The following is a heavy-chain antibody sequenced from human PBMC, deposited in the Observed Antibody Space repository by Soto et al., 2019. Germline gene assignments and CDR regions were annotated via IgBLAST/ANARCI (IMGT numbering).Heavy chain of an antibody. CDR3: ARAYDSSMNYFDY. CDR1: GFTFSSFA. D-gene: IGHD3-22*01. V-gene: IGHV3-30-3*01. Sequence: QVQLVESGGGVVQPGRSLRLSCAASGFTFSSFAIHWVRQAPGKGLEWVSCISYDGSNKYYADSVKGRYTISRDNSKNTLYLQMNSLRAEDTAVYYCARAYDSSMNYFDYWGQGTLVTVSS. CDR2: ISYDGSNK. J-gene: IGHJ4*02.